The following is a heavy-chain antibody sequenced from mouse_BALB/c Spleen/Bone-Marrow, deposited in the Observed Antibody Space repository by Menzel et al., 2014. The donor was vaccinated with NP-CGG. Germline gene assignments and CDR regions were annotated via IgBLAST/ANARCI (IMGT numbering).Heavy chain of an antibody. V-gene: IGHV14-3*02. Sequence: EVQVVESGAELVKPGASVKLSCTASGFNIKDTYMHWVKQRPEQGLEWIGRIDPANGNTKYDPKFQGKATITADTSSNTAYLQLSSLTSEDTAVNYCARDSPYAMDYWGQGTSVTVSS. CDR3: ARDSPYAMDY. CDR2: IDPANGNT. CDR1: GFNIKDTY. J-gene: IGHJ4*01.